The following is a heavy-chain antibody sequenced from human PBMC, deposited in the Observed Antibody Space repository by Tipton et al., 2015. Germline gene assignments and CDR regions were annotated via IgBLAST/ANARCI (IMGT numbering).Heavy chain of an antibody. V-gene: IGHV1-18*01. CDR2: ISAYNGNT. CDR3: ARNDYGDYHFDY. D-gene: IGHD4-17*01. Sequence: QVQLVQSGAEVKKPGASVKISCKASGYNLSTYGLSWVRQAPGQGLEWMGWISAYNGNTKYVQRLQGRVTMTTDTSTSTAYMEVRSLRSDDTAVYYCARNDYGDYHFDYWGQGTLVTVSS. CDR1: GYNLSTYG. J-gene: IGHJ4*02.